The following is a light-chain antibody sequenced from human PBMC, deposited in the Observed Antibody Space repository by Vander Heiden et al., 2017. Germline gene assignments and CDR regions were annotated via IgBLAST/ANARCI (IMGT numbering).Light chain of an antibody. CDR1: QGISSY. Sequence: AIRMTPSPSSFSASTGDRVTITCRASQGISSYLAWYQQKPGKAPKLLIYAASTLQSGVPSRFSGSGSGTDFTLTISCLQSEDFATYYCQQDYSPTWTFGQGTKVEIK. V-gene: IGKV1-8*01. J-gene: IGKJ1*01. CDR3: QQDYSPTWT. CDR2: AAS.